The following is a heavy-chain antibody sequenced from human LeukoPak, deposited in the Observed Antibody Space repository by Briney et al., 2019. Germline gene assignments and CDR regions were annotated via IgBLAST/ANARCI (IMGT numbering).Heavy chain of an antibody. J-gene: IGHJ4*02. D-gene: IGHD4-23*01. CDR3: AKDTTDYGGNCDY. CDR2: IWYDGSNK. CDR1: GFTFSSYG. Sequence: GGSLRLSCAASGFTFSSYGMHWVRQAPGKGLEWVAVIWYDGSNKYYADSVKGRFTISRDNSKNTLYLQMNSLRAEDTAVYYCAKDTTDYGGNCDYWGQGTLVTVSS. V-gene: IGHV3-30*02.